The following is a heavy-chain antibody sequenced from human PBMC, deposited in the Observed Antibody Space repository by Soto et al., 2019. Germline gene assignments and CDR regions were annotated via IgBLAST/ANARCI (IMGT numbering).Heavy chain of an antibody. V-gene: IGHV4-61*01. CDR1: GGSVSSGHFY. Sequence: QVQLQESGPGLVTPSETLSLTCTVSGGSVSSGHFYWSWIRQPKGKGLEWIGYIYYSGSTKYNPSLRSRVTILVDTSKTQFSLKLTSGTAADTAVYYCARSGSGSGWLGGQGTLVTVSS. D-gene: IGHD6-19*01. CDR2: IYYSGST. J-gene: IGHJ4*02. CDR3: ARSGSGSGWL.